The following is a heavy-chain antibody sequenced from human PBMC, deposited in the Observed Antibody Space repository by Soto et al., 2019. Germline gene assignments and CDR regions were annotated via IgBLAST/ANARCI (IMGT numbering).Heavy chain of an antibody. CDR3: ARDRVYTGGSDADY. J-gene: IGHJ4*02. CDR2: INTGSGYT. D-gene: IGHD2-8*02. CDR1: GYTFSNYA. Sequence: QVHLVQSGAEVKKPGSSVRVSCKTSGYTFSNYAISWVRQAPGQGLEWMGWINTGSGYTNDAHDRVTMTKDASTYTAYLEVTSRRSDDTAIYYCARDRVYTGGSDADYWGQGTLVTVSS. V-gene: IGHV1-18*01.